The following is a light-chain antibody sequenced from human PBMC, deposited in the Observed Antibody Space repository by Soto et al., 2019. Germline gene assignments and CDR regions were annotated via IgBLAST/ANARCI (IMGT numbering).Light chain of an antibody. Sequence: DIVLTQSPATLSLSPGERATLSCGASQSITNNFLAWYQQRPGLAPRLLIYDASNRAAGIPDRFSGSGSGTDFTLTISRLEPEDFAVYYCQQFDKLITFGGGTKVDIK. CDR1: QSITNNF. CDR3: QQFDKLIT. J-gene: IGKJ4*01. CDR2: DAS. V-gene: IGKV3D-20*01.